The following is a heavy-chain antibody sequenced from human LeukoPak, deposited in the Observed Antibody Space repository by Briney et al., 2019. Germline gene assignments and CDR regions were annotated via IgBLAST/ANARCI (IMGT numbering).Heavy chain of an antibody. D-gene: IGHD1-26*01. Sequence: GASVKVSCKASGYTFSSYYMYWVRQACGQGLEWMGIINPSGGTTSYAQKFQGRVTMTRDTSTNTVYMELSSLRSEDTAVYYCARDRSSSDAFGIWGQGTMVTVSS. V-gene: IGHV1-46*01. CDR3: ARDRSSSDAFGI. CDR1: GYTFSSYY. CDR2: INPSGGTT. J-gene: IGHJ3*02.